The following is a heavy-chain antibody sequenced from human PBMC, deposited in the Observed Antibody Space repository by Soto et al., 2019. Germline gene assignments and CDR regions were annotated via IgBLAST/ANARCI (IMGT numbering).Heavy chain of an antibody. J-gene: IGHJ5*02. Sequence: QVQLQESGPGLVKPSQTLSLTCTVSGGSISSGGYYWSWIRQHPGKGLEWIGYIYYSGSTYYNPSLKSRVTISVDTSKNQFSLKLSSVTAADTAVYYCARTPKSSHLITMVRGVRRGGIWFDPWGQGTLVTVSS. CDR2: IYYSGST. V-gene: IGHV4-31*03. CDR1: GGSISSGGYY. CDR3: ARTPKSSHLITMVRGVRRGGIWFDP. D-gene: IGHD3-10*01.